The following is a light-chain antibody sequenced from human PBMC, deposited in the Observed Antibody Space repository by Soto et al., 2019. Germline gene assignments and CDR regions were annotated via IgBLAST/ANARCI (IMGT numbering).Light chain of an antibody. Sequence: EIEMTQSPATLSVSPGERATLSCRASQSVSGNLAWYQQKPGQAPRLLIYGASTRATGIPARFSASGSGTEFTLTISSLQSEDFAVYYCQQYSNWPTFGQGIRLEIK. J-gene: IGKJ5*01. CDR2: GAS. CDR1: QSVSGN. CDR3: QQYSNWPT. V-gene: IGKV3-15*01.